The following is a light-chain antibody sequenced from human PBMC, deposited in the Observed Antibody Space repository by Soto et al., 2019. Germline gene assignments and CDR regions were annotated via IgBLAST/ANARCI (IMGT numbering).Light chain of an antibody. J-gene: IGKJ1*01. CDR1: QSISSW. V-gene: IGKV1-5*03. CDR3: QQYNSLWT. Sequence: DIQMPQSPSTLYASVGDRVTITCRASQSISSWLAWYQQKPGKAPKLLIYKASSLESGVPSRFSGSGSGTEFTLTISSLQPDDFATYYCQQYNSLWTFGQGTKVEIK. CDR2: KAS.